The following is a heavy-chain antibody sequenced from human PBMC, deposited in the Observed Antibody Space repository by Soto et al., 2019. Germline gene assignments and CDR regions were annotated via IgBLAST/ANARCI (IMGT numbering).Heavy chain of an antibody. CDR3: ARDLGGRYFDWLPFDY. J-gene: IGHJ4*02. Sequence: SETLSLTCTVSCGSVSSGSYYWSWIRQPPGKGLEWIGYIYYSGSTNYNPSLKSRVTISVDTSKNQFSLKLSSVTAADTAVYYCARDLGGRYFDWLPFDYWGQGTLVTVSS. V-gene: IGHV4-61*01. CDR2: IYYSGST. D-gene: IGHD3-9*01. CDR1: CGSVSSGSYY.